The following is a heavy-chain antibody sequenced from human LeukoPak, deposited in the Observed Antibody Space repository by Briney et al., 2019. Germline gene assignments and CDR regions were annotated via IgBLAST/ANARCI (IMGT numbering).Heavy chain of an antibody. CDR1: GYTFTSYY. CDR2: INPSGGST. V-gene: IGHV1-46*01. J-gene: IGHJ3*02. D-gene: IGHD3-22*01. Sequence: ASVKVSCKASGYTFTSYYMHWVRQAPGQGLEWMGIINPSGGSTSYAQKFQGRVTMTRDMSTSTVYMELSSLRSEDTTVYYCARGLYYDSTRGAFDIWGQGTMVTVSS. CDR3: ARGLYYDSTRGAFDI.